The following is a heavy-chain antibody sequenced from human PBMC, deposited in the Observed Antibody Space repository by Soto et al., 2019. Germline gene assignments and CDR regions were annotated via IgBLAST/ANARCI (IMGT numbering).Heavy chain of an antibody. CDR1: GFSFCSYA. D-gene: IGHD6-19*01. Sequence: HPGGSLRLSCAASGFSFCSYAMGWVRQAPGKGLEWVSAISGSGGSTYYADSVKGRFTISRDNSKNTLYLQMNSLRAEDTAVYYCAMTQTPDPTGGSSWYPYSSGWYGIDYWGQGTLVTVSS. CDR2: ISGSGGST. V-gene: IGHV3-23*01. CDR3: AMTQTPDPTGGSSWYPYSSGWYGIDY. J-gene: IGHJ4*02.